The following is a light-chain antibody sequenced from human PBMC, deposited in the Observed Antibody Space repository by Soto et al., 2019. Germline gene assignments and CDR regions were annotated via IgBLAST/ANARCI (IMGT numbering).Light chain of an antibody. J-gene: IGKJ2*01. CDR3: QQYHSYPYT. Sequence: DIQMTQSPSTLSASVGDRVTITCRASQSISSCLAWYQQKPGKAPKVLISKASTLQSVVPSMFSVSRAATEFTLTVSSMQTDDLATDYCQQYHSYPYTSGHGTKLEIE. CDR2: KAS. V-gene: IGKV1-5*03. CDR1: QSISSC.